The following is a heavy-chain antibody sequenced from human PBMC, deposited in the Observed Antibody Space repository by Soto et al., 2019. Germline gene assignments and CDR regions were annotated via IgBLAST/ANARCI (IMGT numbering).Heavy chain of an antibody. Sequence: TLSLTFAVSGGSISSGCYSWSWIRQPPGKGLECSGYIYHSVSIYNNPSLKSRVTISVDRSKNQFSLKLSSVTAADTAVYYCDRVPDRWGQGTLVTVSS. CDR2: IYHSVSI. D-gene: IGHD2-2*01. J-gene: IGHJ5*02. CDR1: GGSISSGCYS. CDR3: DRVPDR. V-gene: IGHV4-30-2*01.